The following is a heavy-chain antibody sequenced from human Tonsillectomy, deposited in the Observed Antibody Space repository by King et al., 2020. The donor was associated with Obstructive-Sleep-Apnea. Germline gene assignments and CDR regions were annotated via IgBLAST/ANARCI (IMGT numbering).Heavy chain of an antibody. D-gene: IGHD3-3*01. V-gene: IGHV3-30-3*01. CDR1: GFTLSSYA. CDR3: AREFNTYYDA. J-gene: IGHJ4*02. Sequence: VQLVESGGGVVQPVRSLRLSCAASGFTLSSYAMHWVRQAPGKGLEWVAVISYDGSNKYYADSVKGRFTISRDNSKNTLYLQMNSLRAEDTAVYYCAREFNTYYDAWGQGTLVTVSS. CDR2: ISYDGSNK.